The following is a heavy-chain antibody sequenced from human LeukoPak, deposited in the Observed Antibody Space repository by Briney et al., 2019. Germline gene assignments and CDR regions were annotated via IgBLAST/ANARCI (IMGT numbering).Heavy chain of an antibody. CDR1: GGSISSYY. CDR2: IYYSGST. V-gene: IGHV4-59*01. D-gene: IGHD3-22*01. J-gene: IGHJ4*02. Sequence: PSETLSLTCTVSGGSISSYYWSWIRQPPGKGLEWIGYIYYSGSTNYNPSLKSRVTISVDTSKNQFSLKLSSVTAADTAVYYCARAPSSGYYSWYFDYWGQGTLVTVSS. CDR3: ARAPSSGYYSWYFDY.